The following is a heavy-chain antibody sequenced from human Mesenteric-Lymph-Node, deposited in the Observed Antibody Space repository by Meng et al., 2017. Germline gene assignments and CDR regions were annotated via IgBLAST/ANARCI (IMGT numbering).Heavy chain of an antibody. CDR2: TYYRSKYYN. J-gene: IGHJ4*02. Sequence: QVQLQQSGPGLVKPSQTLSLTCAISGDSVSSNRAAWNWIRQSPSRGLEWLGRTYYRSKYYNDYALSVKSRITINPDTSKNQFSLQLNSVTPEDTAIYYCARDWGDVRGGFDFWGQGTLVTASS. CDR3: ARDWGDVRGGFDF. D-gene: IGHD3-10*02. CDR1: GDSVSSNRAA. V-gene: IGHV6-1*01.